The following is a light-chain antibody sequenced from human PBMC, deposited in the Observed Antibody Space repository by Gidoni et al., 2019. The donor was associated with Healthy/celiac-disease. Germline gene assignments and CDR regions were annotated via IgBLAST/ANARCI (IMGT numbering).Light chain of an antibody. CDR2: DAS. V-gene: IGKV1-33*01. CDR1: QDISNY. CDR3: QQYDNLPVT. Sequence: DIQMTQSPSPLSASVGDRVTINCQASQDISNYLNWYQQKPGKAPKLLIYDASNLETGVPSRFSGSGSGTDFTVTISSLQPEDSATYYCQQYDNLPVTFGGGTKVEIK. J-gene: IGKJ4*01.